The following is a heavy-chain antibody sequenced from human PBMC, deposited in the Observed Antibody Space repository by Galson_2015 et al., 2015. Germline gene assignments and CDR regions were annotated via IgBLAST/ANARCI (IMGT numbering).Heavy chain of an antibody. V-gene: IGHV3-13*01. CDR3: ARGEEWVNGKGYSPLFDH. CDR1: GFIFNSYD. J-gene: IGHJ4*02. Sequence: SLRLSCAASGFIFNSYDMHWVRQATGKGLEWVSLIGTAGDTYYSGSVKGRFTISRENAKNSLYLQMNSLRAGDTAGYYCARGEEWVNGKGYSPLFDHWGQGTLVTVSS. CDR2: IGTAGDT. D-gene: IGHD3-3*01.